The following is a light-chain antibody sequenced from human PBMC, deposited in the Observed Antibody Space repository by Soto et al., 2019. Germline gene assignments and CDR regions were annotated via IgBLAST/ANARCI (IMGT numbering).Light chain of an antibody. CDR1: QSVSTTY. V-gene: IGKV3-20*01. Sequence: EIVLTQSPGTLSLSPGEIATLSCWTSQSVSTTYLAWYQQKRDQAPRLLIYAASSRATGIPDRFSGSGSGTDFILTISRLEPEDFAVYYCQQYYSSPYTFGQGTELEI. CDR2: AAS. CDR3: QQYYSSPYT. J-gene: IGKJ2*01.